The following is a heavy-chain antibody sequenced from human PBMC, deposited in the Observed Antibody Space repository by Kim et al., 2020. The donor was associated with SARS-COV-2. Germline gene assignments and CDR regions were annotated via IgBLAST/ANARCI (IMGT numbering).Heavy chain of an antibody. CDR2: ISSDGSTK. J-gene: IGHJ2*01. CDR1: GFTFSNYA. V-gene: IGHV3-30*04. D-gene: IGHD2-21*02. Sequence: GGSLRLSCAASGFTFSNYAFHWVRQAPGKGLECVALISSDGSTKYYADSVKGRFTISRDNSKNTLYLQMNSLRTEDTAVYYCARDKMVTAIYWFFDLWGRGTLVTVSS. CDR3: ARDKMVTAIYWFFDL.